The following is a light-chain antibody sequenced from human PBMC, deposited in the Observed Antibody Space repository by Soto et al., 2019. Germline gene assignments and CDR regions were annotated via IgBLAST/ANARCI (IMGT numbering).Light chain of an antibody. CDR3: QQYNSWWT. V-gene: IGKV1-5*03. J-gene: IGKJ1*01. Sequence: DIQMTQSPSTLSASVGDRVTITCRASQSISSWLAWYQQKPGKAPKLLIYKASSLESGVPSSFSGSGSGTEFTLTISSLQPDDFATYYCQQYNSWWTFGQGTKVEIK. CDR1: QSISSW. CDR2: KAS.